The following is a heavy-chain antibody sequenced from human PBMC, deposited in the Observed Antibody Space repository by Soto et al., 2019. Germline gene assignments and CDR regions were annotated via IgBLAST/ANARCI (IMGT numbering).Heavy chain of an antibody. D-gene: IGHD3-22*01. CDR3: AANFYYVYYDCGGHTW. V-gene: IGHV1-58*02. Sequence: SVKVSCKAPGFTFSSSAIQWVRQARGQPLEWIGWIVVGSGKTDYTHNLQARVTITRDKSTSTAYMELSGLRSEDTAVYYCAANFYYVYYDCGGHTWWCQRTPVTVSA. CDR1: GFTFSSSA. CDR2: IVVGSGKT. J-gene: IGHJ4*01.